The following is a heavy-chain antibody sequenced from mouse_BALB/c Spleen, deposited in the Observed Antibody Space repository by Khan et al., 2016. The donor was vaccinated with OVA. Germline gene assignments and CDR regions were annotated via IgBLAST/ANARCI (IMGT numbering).Heavy chain of an antibody. D-gene: IGHD1-1*01. CDR3: ARRGLRWDFDY. J-gene: IGHJ2*01. CDR1: GYTFINYW. Sequence: QVQLQQSGAELAKPGASVKMSCKASGYTFINYWILWVKQRPGQGLEWIGYINPSTGYTEDNQKVRDTANLTGDKSASPAYMQLCSLTSEDSAVYYCARRGLRWDFDYWGQGTTLTVSS. V-gene: IGHV1-7*01. CDR2: INPSTGYT.